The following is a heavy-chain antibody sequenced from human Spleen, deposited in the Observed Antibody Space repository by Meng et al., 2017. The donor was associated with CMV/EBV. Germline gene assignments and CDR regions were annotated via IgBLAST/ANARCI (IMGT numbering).Heavy chain of an antibody. CDR2: INPESGDT. V-gene: IGHV1-2*02. Sequence: TFTGYDIHWVRQAPGQGLEWMGWINPESGDTNYAQKFRGRVTMTRGTSIRTAYMELGSLMSDDTAIYYCARDSNYDSSGYNDNPFDFWGQGTLVTVSS. D-gene: IGHD3-22*01. J-gene: IGHJ4*02. CDR1: TFTGYD. CDR3: ARDSNYDSSGYNDNPFDF.